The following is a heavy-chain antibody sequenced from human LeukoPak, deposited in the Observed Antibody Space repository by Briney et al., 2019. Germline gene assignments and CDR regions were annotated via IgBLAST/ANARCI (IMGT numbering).Heavy chain of an antibody. V-gene: IGHV3-64D*06. CDR2: INSNGGST. CDR3: VRDRDCYNPIDF. CDR1: GFTFSSYA. Sequence: GRSLRLSCSLSGFTFSSYAIHSFRQAPGKGLEDVSAINSNGGSTYYADSVKGRFTISRDNFKNTLYLQMSSLRAEDTAVYYCVRDRDCYNPIDFWGQGTLVTVSS. J-gene: IGHJ4*02. D-gene: IGHD2-21*01.